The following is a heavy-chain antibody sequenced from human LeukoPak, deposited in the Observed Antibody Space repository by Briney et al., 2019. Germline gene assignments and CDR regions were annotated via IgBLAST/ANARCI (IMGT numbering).Heavy chain of an antibody. D-gene: IGHD6-13*01. CDR3: AKDRWTNGAAAGNFDY. Sequence: GGSLRLSCAASGFTFSDYYMSWIRQAPGKGLEWVSYISSSGSTIYYADSVKGRFTISRDNAKNSLYLQMNSLRAEDTAVYYCAKDRWTNGAAAGNFDYWGQGTLVSVSS. CDR2: ISSSGSTI. J-gene: IGHJ4*02. CDR1: GFTFSDYY. V-gene: IGHV3-11*04.